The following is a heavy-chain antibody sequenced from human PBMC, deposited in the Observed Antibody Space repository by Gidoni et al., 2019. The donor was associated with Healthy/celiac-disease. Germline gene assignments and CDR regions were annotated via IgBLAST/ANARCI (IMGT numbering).Heavy chain of an antibody. Sequence: EVQLVESGGGLVQPGWSLRLSCAASGFTFDDYAMHWVRQAPGKGLEWVSGISWNSGSIGYADSVKGRFTISRDNAKNSLYLQMNSLRAEDTALYYCAKDRGYSYGYGYNWFDPWGQGTLVTVSS. V-gene: IGHV3-9*01. D-gene: IGHD5-18*01. CDR1: GFTFDDYA. CDR2: ISWNSGSI. J-gene: IGHJ5*02. CDR3: AKDRGYSYGYGYNWFDP.